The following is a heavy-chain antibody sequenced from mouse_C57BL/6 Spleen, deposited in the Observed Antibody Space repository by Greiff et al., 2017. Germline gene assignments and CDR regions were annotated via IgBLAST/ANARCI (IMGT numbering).Heavy chain of an antibody. CDR2: INPSNGGT. D-gene: IGHD2-3*01. CDR1: GYTFTSYW. J-gene: IGHJ2*01. V-gene: IGHV1-53*01. Sequence: QVQLQQPGPELVKPGASVKLSCKASGYTFTSYWMHWVKQRPGQGLEWIGNINPSNGGTNYNEKFKSKATLTVDKSSSTAYMQRSSLTSEDSAVYYCARAMGGYYPDYWGQGTTLTVSS. CDR3: ARAMGGYYPDY.